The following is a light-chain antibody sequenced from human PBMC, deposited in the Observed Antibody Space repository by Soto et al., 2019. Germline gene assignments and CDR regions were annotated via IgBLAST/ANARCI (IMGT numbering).Light chain of an antibody. CDR2: EVS. V-gene: IGLV2-14*01. J-gene: IGLJ2*01. Sequence: QSALTQPASVSGSPGQSVTISCTGTSSDVGGYNFVSWYQQHPGKAPKLMIYEVSNRPSGFSNRFSGSKSGNTASLTISGLLPEDEADYYCSSYTRTNTLVFGGGTPLTVL. CDR1: SSDVGGYNF. CDR3: SSYTRTNTLV.